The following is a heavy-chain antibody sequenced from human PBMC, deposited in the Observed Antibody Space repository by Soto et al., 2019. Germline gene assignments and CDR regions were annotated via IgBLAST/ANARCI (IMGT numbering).Heavy chain of an antibody. CDR2: ISTYTGNT. J-gene: IGHJ4*02. V-gene: IGHV1-18*01. CDR1: GYTFDSYG. CDR3: VRDVSVTSGSFGGY. D-gene: IGHD4-4*01. Sequence: QVQLVQSGAELKKPGASVRVSCKASGYTFDSYGLNWVRQAPGQGLEWMGWISTYTGNTDYPQKFQGRVTMTTDTSTNTAFLDLRSLTSADTAVYYCVRDVSVTSGSFGGYWGQGTLVTVSS.